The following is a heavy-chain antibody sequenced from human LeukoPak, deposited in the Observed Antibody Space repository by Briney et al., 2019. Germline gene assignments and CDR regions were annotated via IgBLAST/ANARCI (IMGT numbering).Heavy chain of an antibody. Sequence: GGSLRLSCAASGFTFSSYAMSWVRQAPGKGLEWVSAISGSGGATYYADSVKGRLTISRDNSKNTLYLQMNSLRAEDTAQYYCAAKKSYVGPVYGMDVWGQGTTVTVSS. CDR3: AAKKSYVGPVYGMDV. CDR2: ISGSGGAT. V-gene: IGHV3-23*01. CDR1: GFTFSSYA. J-gene: IGHJ6*02. D-gene: IGHD3-16*01.